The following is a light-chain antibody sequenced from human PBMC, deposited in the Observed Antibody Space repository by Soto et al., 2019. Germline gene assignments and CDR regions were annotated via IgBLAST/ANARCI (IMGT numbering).Light chain of an antibody. V-gene: IGLV2-14*01. CDR2: DVS. CDR3: SSYTSRSPVV. CDR1: SSDVGGYNY. J-gene: IGLJ2*01. Sequence: QSALTQPASVSGSPGQSITISCTGTSSDVGGYNYVSWYQQHPGKAPKLMIYDVSNRPSGVSNRFSGSKSGNTSSLTISGLQAEDEADSYCSSYTSRSPVVFGGGTKLTVL.